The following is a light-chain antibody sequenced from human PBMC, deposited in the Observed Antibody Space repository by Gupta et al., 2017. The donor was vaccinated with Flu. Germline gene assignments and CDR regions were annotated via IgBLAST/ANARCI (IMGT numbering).Light chain of an antibody. V-gene: IGKV1-5*03. J-gene: IGKJ2*01. CDR1: QGISGW. CDR2: KTS. Sequence: GDRVTITCRASQGISGWLAWYQQKPGKAPDLLIYKTSTLKSGVPSRFSGTGSGTEFTLTISGLQPDDFATYYCQQYNNYYTFGQGTKLVIK. CDR3: QQYNNYYT.